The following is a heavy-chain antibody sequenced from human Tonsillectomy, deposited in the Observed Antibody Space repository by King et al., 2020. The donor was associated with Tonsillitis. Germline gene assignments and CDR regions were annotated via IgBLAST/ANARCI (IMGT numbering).Heavy chain of an antibody. CDR3: AKDIGDSSSYAFDI. D-gene: IGHD3-22*01. CDR1: GFTFDDYA. V-gene: IGHV3-9*01. J-gene: IGHJ3*02. CDR2: ICCNIGSI. Sequence: VQLVESGGGLVQPGRSLRLSCAASGFTFDDYAMHWVRQASGKGLEWVSEICCNIGSIGYSDSVKGRFTISRDNAKNSLYLQMNSLRAEDTALYYCAKDIGDSSSYAFDIWGQGTMVTVSS.